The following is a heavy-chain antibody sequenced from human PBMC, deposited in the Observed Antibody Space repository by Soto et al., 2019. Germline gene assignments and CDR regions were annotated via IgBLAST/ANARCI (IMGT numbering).Heavy chain of an antibody. CDR3: ARDPPTMGTAPLWTTVTSANGMDV. CDR2: IWYDGSNK. D-gene: IGHD4-4*01. J-gene: IGHJ6*02. CDR1: VFTFSSYG. Sequence: PGGALRIACAASVFTFSSYGMHWVRQAPGKGLEWVAVIWYDGSNKYYADSVKGRFTISRDNSKNTLYLQMNSLRAEDTAVYYCARDPPTMGTAPLWTTVTSANGMDVWGQGTTVTVSS. V-gene: IGHV3-33*01.